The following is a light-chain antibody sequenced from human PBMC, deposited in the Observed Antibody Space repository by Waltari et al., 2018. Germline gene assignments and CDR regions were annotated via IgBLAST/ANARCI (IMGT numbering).Light chain of an antibody. J-gene: IGLJ3*02. V-gene: IGLV1-44*01. Sequence: QSVLTQPPSASATPGQRVTISCSGSSSNIGSNIVNWYQQVPGTTPKLLIYRNDQRPSGVPDLFSGSKSGTSASLAISGLRSEDEADYYCAAWDDTLNGRWEFGGGTKLTVL. CDR2: RND. CDR3: AAWDDTLNGRWE. CDR1: SSNIGSNI.